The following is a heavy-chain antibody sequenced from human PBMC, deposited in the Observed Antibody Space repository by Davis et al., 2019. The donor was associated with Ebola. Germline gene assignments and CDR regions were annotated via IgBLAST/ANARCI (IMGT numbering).Heavy chain of an antibody. CDR1: GGTFSSYA. D-gene: IGHD2-2*01. CDR2: ISAYNGNT. Sequence: ASVKVSCKASGGTFSSYAISWVRQAPGQGLEWMGWISAYNGNTNYAQKLQGRVTMTTDTSTSTAYMELRSLRSDDTAVYYCARTAYCSSTSCLYYYYGMDVWGQGTTVTVSS. CDR3: ARTAYCSSTSCLYYYYGMDV. V-gene: IGHV1-18*01. J-gene: IGHJ6*02.